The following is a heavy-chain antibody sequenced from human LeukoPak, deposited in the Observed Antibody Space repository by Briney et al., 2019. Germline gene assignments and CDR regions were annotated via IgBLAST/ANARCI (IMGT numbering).Heavy chain of an antibody. CDR3: ARDVGEGFCSGGSCSDY. Sequence: GASVKVSCKASGYTFTNYAFSWVRQAPGQGLEWMGWISAYNGNTNYAQKLQGRFTMTTDTSTSTVYMELRSLRSDDTAVYYCARDVGEGFCSGGSCSDYWGQGTLVTVSS. V-gene: IGHV1-18*01. D-gene: IGHD2-15*01. CDR2: ISAYNGNT. CDR1: GYTFTNYA. J-gene: IGHJ4*02.